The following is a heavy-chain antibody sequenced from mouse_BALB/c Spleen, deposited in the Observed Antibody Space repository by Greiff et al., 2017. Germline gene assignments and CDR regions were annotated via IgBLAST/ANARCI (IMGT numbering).Heavy chain of an antibody. CDR2: ISSGGSTI. J-gene: IGHJ4*01. V-gene: IGHV5-17*02. D-gene: IGHD2-4*01. Sequence: EVQRVESGGGLVQPGGSRKLSCAASGFTFSSFGMYWVRQAPEKGLEWVAYISSGGSTIYYEDTVKGRFTISRDNPKNTLFLQMTSLRSEDTAMYACTNGDYCDYDEAIDYWGQGTSVTVSS. CDR1: GFTFSSFG. CDR3: TNGDYCDYDEAIDY.